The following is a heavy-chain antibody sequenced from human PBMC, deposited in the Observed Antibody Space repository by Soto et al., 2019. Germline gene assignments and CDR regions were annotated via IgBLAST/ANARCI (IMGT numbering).Heavy chain of an antibody. CDR2: IIPIFGTA. CDR1: GGTFSSYA. Sequence: SVKVSCKASGGTFSSYAISWVRQAPGQGLEWMGGIIPIFGTANYAQKFQGRVTITADESTSTAYMELSSLRSEDTAVYYCSKGILTGPTPYYYGMDVWGQGTTVTVSS. CDR3: SKGILTGPTPYYYGMDV. J-gene: IGHJ6*02. D-gene: IGHD3-9*01. V-gene: IGHV1-69*13.